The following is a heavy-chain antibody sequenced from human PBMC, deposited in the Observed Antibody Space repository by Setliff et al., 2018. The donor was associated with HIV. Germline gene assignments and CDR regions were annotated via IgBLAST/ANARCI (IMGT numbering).Heavy chain of an antibody. Sequence: TLSLTCAVSGASISSGEFYWSWIRQLPGKGLEWIGEINHSGSTNYNMSLWSRVTISLDASRNQFSLELISVTAADTAVYYCAGGPGTTSIDYWAQGTLVTVSS. J-gene: IGHJ4*02. D-gene: IGHD1-26*01. CDR1: GASISSGEFY. CDR3: AGGPGTTSIDY. V-gene: IGHV4-30-2*01. CDR2: INHSGST.